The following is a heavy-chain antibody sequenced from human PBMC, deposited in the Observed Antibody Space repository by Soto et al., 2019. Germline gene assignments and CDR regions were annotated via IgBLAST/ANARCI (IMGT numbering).Heavy chain of an antibody. V-gene: IGHV4-31*03. CDR3: ARADSMRRGVTFKY. CDR2: IFYSGNT. D-gene: IGHD3-10*01. CDR1: RASISSGGFY. J-gene: IGHJ4*02. Sequence: QVQLQEAGPRLVKPSQTLSLTCSVSRASISSGGFYWSWIRQRPGKGLEWVGHIFYSGNTYYNPSLKSRVAISMDASENQFSLELSAVTAADTAVYYCARADSMRRGVTFKYWGPGTLVTVSA.